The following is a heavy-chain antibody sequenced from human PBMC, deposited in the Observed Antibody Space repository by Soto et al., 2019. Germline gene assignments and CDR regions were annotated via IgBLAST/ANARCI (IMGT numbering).Heavy chain of an antibody. CDR1: GYTFTDYY. CDR2: MNPKRGGA. J-gene: IGHJ3*02. D-gene: IGHD2-15*01. Sequence: ASVKVSCKTSGYTFTDYYTHGVRQAPGQGLEWMGWMNPKRGGAYFAQKFQGRVTLTRDTSIGTAHIEVNSLTAADTAVYFCTRENIENRDGLYDAFDIWGQGTKVTVSS. CDR3: TRENIENRDGLYDAFDI. V-gene: IGHV1-2*02.